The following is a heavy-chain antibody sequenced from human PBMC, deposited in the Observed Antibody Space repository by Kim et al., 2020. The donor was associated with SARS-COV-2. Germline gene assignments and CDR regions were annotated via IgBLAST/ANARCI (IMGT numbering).Heavy chain of an antibody. CDR3: VVAFGY. V-gene: IGHV3-48*03. J-gene: IGHJ4*02. CDR2: SSGGSI. D-gene: IGHD5-12*01. Sequence: SSGGSISYADSVKGRFTISRDNAKNSLYLQMNSLRAEDTAVYYCVVAFGYWGQGTLVTVSS.